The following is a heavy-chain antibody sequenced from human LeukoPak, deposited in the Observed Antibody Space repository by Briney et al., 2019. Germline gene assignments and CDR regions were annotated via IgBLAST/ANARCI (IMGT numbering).Heavy chain of an antibody. V-gene: IGHV3-21*01. Sequence: GGSLRLSCAASGFTFSSYSMNWVRQAPGEGLGWVSSITSSSSYIYYADSVKGRFTISRDNAKKSLYLQMNSLNAEDTAVYYCAREASDWNYYYYLDVWGKGTTVTISS. CDR2: ITSSSSYI. CDR3: AREASDWNYYYYLDV. D-gene: IGHD6-19*01. J-gene: IGHJ6*03. CDR1: GFTFSSYS.